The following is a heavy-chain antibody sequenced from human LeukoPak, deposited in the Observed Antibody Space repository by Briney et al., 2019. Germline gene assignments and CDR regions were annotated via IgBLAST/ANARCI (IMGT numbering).Heavy chain of an antibody. CDR3: AGPSTDYYYYGMDV. V-gene: IGHV1-2*06. D-gene: IGHD4-11*01. CDR2: INPNSGGT. Sequence: ASVKVSCKASGGTFSSYAISWVRQAPGQGLEWMGRINPNSGGTNYAQKFQGRVTMTRDTSISTAYMELSRLRSDDTAVYYCAGPSTDYYYYGMDVWGQGTTVTVSS. J-gene: IGHJ6*02. CDR1: GGTFSSYA.